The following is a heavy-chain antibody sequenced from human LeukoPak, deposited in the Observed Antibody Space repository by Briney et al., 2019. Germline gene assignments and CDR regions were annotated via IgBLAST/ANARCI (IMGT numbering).Heavy chain of an antibody. CDR1: GGSFSGYY. CDR2: IYYSGST. CDR3: ARHVSAYSSGLPYYMDV. D-gene: IGHD6-19*01. Sequence: SETLSLTCAVYGGSFSGYYWGWIRQPPGKGLEWIGSIYYSGSTYYNPSLKSRVTISVDTSKDQFSLKLSSVTAADTAVFYCARHVSAYSSGLPYYMDVWGKGTTVTVSS. J-gene: IGHJ6*03. V-gene: IGHV4-39*01.